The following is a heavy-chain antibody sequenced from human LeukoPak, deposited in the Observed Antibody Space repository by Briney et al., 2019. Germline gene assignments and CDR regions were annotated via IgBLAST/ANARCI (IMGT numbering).Heavy chain of an antibody. CDR3: ARVPSLLWFGELAGAFDI. D-gene: IGHD3-10*01. J-gene: IGHJ3*02. CDR1: GGSFSGYY. CDR2: INHSGST. V-gene: IGHV4-34*01. Sequence: PSETLSLTCAVYGGSFSGYYWSWIRQPPGKGLEWIGEINHSGSTNYNPSLKSRVTISVDTSKNQFSLKLSSVTAADTAVYYCARVPSLLWFGELAGAFDIWGQGTMVTVSS.